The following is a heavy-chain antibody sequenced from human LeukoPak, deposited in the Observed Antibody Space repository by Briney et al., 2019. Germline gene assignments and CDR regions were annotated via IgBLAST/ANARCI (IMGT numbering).Heavy chain of an antibody. CDR1: GYTFTGYY. J-gene: IGHJ4*02. CDR2: INPNSGGT. Sequence: ASVKVSCKASGYTFTGYYMPWVRQAPGQGLEWMGWINPNSGGTNYAQKFQGRVTMTRNTSISTAYMELSSLRSEDTAVYYCARPGYSSGWYYFDYWGQGTLVTVSS. CDR3: ARPGYSSGWYYFDY. D-gene: IGHD6-19*01. V-gene: IGHV1-2*02.